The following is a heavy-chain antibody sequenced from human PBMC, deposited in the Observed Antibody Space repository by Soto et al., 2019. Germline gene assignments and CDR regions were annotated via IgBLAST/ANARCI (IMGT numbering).Heavy chain of an antibody. J-gene: IGHJ6*02. V-gene: IGHV4-59*01. Sequence: QVQLQESGPGLVKPSETLSLTCTVSGGSISSYYWSWIRQPPGKGLEWIGYIYYSGSTNYNPSLKSRVTRAVDTSKSQFSLKLSSVTAADTAVYYCARGDPLLWFGEKVYYGMDVWGQGTTVTVSS. CDR2: IYYSGST. CDR1: GGSISSYY. D-gene: IGHD3-10*01. CDR3: ARGDPLLWFGEKVYYGMDV.